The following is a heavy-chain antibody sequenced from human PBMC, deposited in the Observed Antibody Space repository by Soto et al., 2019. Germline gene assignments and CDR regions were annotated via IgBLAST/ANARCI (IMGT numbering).Heavy chain of an antibody. CDR1: GFTFSSYG. J-gene: IGHJ4*01. CDR2: ISYDGSKK. Sequence: GGSLRLSCAASGFTFSSYGMHCVRQAPGKGLEWVAGISYDGSKKYYADSVKGRFTISRDNFKNTLYLQMDSLRPEDTAIYYCAREGVTNYTDYYFDLWGHGALVTVS. V-gene: IGHV3-30*03. CDR3: AREGVTNYTDYYFDL. D-gene: IGHD4-4*01.